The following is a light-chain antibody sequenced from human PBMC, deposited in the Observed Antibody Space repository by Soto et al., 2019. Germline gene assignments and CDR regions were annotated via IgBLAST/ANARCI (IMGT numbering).Light chain of an antibody. Sequence: QSVLTQPASVSGSPGQSITISCTGTSSDVGGYNYVSWYQQHPGKAPKLMIYDVSNRPSGVSNRFSGSKSGNTASLTISGLPAEDGAGYYCSSYTSSSTLVVFGTGTKLTVL. J-gene: IGLJ1*01. CDR3: SSYTSSSTLVV. CDR2: DVS. V-gene: IGLV2-14*01. CDR1: SSDVGGYNY.